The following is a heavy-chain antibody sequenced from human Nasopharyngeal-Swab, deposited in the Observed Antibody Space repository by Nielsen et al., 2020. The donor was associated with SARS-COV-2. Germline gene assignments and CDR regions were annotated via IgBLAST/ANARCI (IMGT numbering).Heavy chain of an antibody. CDR3: AKRDDYYESSGLGD. D-gene: IGHD3-22*01. V-gene: IGHV3-23*01. CDR1: GFTFNSYS. J-gene: IGHJ4*02. CDR2: ISGSGGST. Sequence: GESLKISCAASGFTFNSYSMNWVRQAPGKGLEWVSIISGSGGSTYYADSVKGRFTISRDNSKNTLYLQMNSLRAEDTAVYYCAKRDDYYESSGLGDWGQGTLVTVSS.